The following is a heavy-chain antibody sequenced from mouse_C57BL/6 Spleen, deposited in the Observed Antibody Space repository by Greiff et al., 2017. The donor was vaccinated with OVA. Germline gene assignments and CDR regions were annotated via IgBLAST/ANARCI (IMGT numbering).Heavy chain of an antibody. CDR1: GYTFNSYC. J-gene: IGHJ2*01. Sequence: QVPLMQPLAYLVKPGASVKLSCKASGYTFNSYCMHWVKQRPGQGLEWIGMIHPKSGGTNYNEKFKSKATLTIAQSSSTAYMQLSSLTSEYSAVYYCASTIVTTGDYWGQGTTLTVSS. CDR3: ASTIVTTGDY. D-gene: IGHD2-2*01. V-gene: IGHV1-64*01. CDR2: IHPKSGGT.